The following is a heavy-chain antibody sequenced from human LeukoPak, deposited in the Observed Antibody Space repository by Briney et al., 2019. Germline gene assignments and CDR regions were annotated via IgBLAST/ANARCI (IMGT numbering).Heavy chain of an antibody. CDR3: AVPIVGATTDYFDY. V-gene: IGHV3-30*02. J-gene: IGHJ4*02. CDR2: IRYDGSNK. CDR1: GFTFSSYG. Sequence: PGGSLRLSCAASGFTFSSYGMHWVRQAPGKGLEWVAFIRYDGSNKYYADSVRGRFTISRDNSKNTLYLQMNSLRAEDTAVYYCAVPIVGATTDYFDYWGQGTLVTVSS. D-gene: IGHD1-26*01.